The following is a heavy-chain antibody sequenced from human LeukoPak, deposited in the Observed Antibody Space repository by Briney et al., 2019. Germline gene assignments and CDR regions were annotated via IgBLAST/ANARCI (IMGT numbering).Heavy chain of an antibody. Sequence: PSETLSLTCTLSGGSMSSSGYHWGWVRRPPAKGLEWIGGSYYSGSTYGNPARKIRGTISEDTSKNVFSMKLSSVTAADTAVYYCARQPTNGVCDYWGQGTLVTVSS. D-gene: IGHD2-8*01. CDR2: SYYSGST. V-gene: IGHV4-39*01. CDR3: ARQPTNGVCDY. J-gene: IGHJ4*02. CDR1: GGSMSSSGYH.